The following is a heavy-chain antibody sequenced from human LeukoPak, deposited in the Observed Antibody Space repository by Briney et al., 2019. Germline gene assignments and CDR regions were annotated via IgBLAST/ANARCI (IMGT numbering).Heavy chain of an antibody. Sequence: GGSLRLSCAASGFTFSSYSMNWVRQAPGKGLEWVSSISSSSSYIYYADSVKGRFTISRDNSKNSLYLQMNSLRAEDTALYYCARAPEAAFDIWGQGTMVTVSS. J-gene: IGHJ3*02. CDR1: GFTFSSYS. CDR2: ISSSSSYI. CDR3: ARAPEAAFDI. V-gene: IGHV3-21*01.